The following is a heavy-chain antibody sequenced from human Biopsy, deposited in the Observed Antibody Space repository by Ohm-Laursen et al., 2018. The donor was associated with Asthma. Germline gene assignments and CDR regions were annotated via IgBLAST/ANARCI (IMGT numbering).Heavy chain of an antibody. CDR3: VRSLNWAEGLE. V-gene: IGHV4-30-4*01. CDR1: GASIKTDDHY. Sequence: SQTLSLTCTVSGASIKTDDHYWSWLRQPPGKGLEWFGFIHYSGSTSYNPSLKGGVTISVDTSTNQFSLQLTSVTATDTATYYCVRSLNWAEGLEWGRGFLVIVS. J-gene: IGHJ4*02. D-gene: IGHD7-27*01. CDR2: IHYSGST.